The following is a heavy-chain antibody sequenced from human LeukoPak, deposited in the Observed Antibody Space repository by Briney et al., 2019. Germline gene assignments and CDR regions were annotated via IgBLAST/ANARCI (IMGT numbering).Heavy chain of an antibody. J-gene: IGHJ4*02. Sequence: SPSLPLTCTVSGGSISSSSYYWGWIRQPPGKWLEWIGSIYYSGITYYNPSLKSRVTISVDTSKNQFSLKLRSVTAADTAVYYCARVTGYMIEDYFDYWGQGILVTVSS. V-gene: IGHV4-39*07. CDR3: ARVTGYMIEDYFDY. CDR2: IYYSGIT. CDR1: GGSISSSSYY. D-gene: IGHD3-9*01.